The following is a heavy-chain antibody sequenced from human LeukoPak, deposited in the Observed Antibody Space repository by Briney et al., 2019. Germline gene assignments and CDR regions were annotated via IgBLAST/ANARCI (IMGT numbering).Heavy chain of an antibody. Sequence: SETLSLTCAVYGGSFSGYYWSWIRQPPGKGLEWIGEINHSGSTNYNPSLKSRVTISVDTSKNQYSLKLSSVTAADTAVYYCASARTTAFDVWGKGTTVTVSS. D-gene: IGHD2-2*01. CDR2: INHSGST. V-gene: IGHV4-34*01. CDR3: ASARTTAFDV. J-gene: IGHJ6*04. CDR1: GGSFSGYY.